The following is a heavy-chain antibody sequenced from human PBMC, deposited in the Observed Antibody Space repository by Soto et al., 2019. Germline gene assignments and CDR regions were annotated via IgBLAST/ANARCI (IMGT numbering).Heavy chain of an antibody. V-gene: IGHV4-30-2*01. D-gene: IGHD2-21*01. Sequence: TSGXLSLTFAVSGGSISSGGFSWSWIRQPPGKGLEGIGYIYQSGSTYYNPSPKSRVTISVDRSKNQFSLKLSSVTAADTAVYYCARGNVVAIDYWGQGTLVTVSS. J-gene: IGHJ4*02. CDR3: ARGNVVAIDY. CDR1: GGSISSGGFS. CDR2: IYQSGST.